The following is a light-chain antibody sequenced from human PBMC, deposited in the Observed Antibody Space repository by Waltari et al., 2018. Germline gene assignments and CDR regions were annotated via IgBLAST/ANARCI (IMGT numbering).Light chain of an antibody. V-gene: IGLV2-8*01. CDR3: TSVGGTNNFL. CDR1: RRHVGAYRY. CDR2: EVD. J-gene: IGLJ1*01. Sequence: QSALTQPPSATGSPGQSVTISCTGGRRHVGAYRYVSWYQQDPGRPPKVIMYEVDTRPSGVPYRFSGSKSGSTASLTFSGLKLEDEAEYYCTSVGGTNNFLFGSGTKGTV.